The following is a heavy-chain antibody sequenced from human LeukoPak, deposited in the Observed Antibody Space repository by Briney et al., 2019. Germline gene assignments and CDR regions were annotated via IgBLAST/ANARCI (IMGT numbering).Heavy chain of an antibody. CDR2: INHSGST. J-gene: IGHJ5*02. V-gene: IGHV4-38-2*02. D-gene: IGHD2-2*01. CDR1: GYSISSGYY. Sequence: PSETLSLTCTVSGYSISSGYYWSWIRQPPGKGLEWIGEINHSGSTNYNPSLKSRVTISVDTSKNQFSLKLSSVTAADTAVYYCARHPGRGIVVVPAAMISWFDPWGQGTLVTVSS. CDR3: ARHPGRGIVVVPAAMISWFDP.